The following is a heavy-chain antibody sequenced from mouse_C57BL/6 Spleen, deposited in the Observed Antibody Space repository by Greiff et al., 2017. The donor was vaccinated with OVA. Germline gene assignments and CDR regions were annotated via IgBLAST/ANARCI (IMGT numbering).Heavy chain of an antibody. D-gene: IGHD2-5*01. V-gene: IGHV1-64*01. CDR3: ARGGYYSNYGYFDV. J-gene: IGHJ1*03. CDR1: GYTFTSSW. CDR2: IHPNSGST. Sequence: QVQLQQPGAELVKPRASVKLSCKASGYTFTSSWMHWVKQRPGQGLEWIGMIHPNSGSTNYNEKFKSKATLTVDKSSSTAYMQLSSLTSEDSAVYYGARGGYYSNYGYFDVWGTGTTVTVSS.